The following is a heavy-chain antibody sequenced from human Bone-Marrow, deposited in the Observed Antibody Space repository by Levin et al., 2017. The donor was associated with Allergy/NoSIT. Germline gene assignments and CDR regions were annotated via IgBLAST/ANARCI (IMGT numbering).Heavy chain of an antibody. CDR2: IYHSGST. CDR1: GYSISSDYY. V-gene: IGHV4-38-2*01. CDR3: ARTLGYCSGDSCYFYFDY. J-gene: IGHJ4*02. Sequence: SQTLSLTCAVSGYSISSDYYWGWIRQPPGEGLEWIGNIYHSGSTYYNPSLKSRVTISVDTSKNQFSLKVTSVTAADTAVYYCARTLGYCSGDSCYFYFDYWGRGTLVTVSS. D-gene: IGHD2-15*01.